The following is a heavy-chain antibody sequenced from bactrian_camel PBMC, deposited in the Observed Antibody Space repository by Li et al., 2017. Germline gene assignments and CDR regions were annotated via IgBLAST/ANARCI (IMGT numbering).Heavy chain of an antibody. D-gene: IGHD2*01. V-gene: IGHV3S25*01. CDR1: GATAGSVC. CDR3: AARGPYCYTKSSVRDFPY. CDR2: VFTGDGRT. Sequence: QLVESGGGSVQVGGSLRLTCAHSGATAGSVCMGWFRQAPGKDREGVAAVFTGDGRTYIADSVKGRFTISQDNAKNTVYLQMNSLKPEDTAMYYCAARGPYCYTKSSVRDFPYWGQGTQFTVS. J-gene: IGHJ6*01.